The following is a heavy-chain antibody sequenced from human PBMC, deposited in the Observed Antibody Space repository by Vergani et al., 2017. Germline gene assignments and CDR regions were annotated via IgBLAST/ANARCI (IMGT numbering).Heavy chain of an antibody. CDR2: ISSSSSYI. Sequence: EVQLVESGGGLVKPGGSLRLSCAASGFTFSSYSMNWVRQAPGKGLEWVSSISSSSSYIYYADSVKGRFTISRDNAKNSLYLQMNSLRAEDTAVYYCARGAYDILTGYYHYYYYGMDVWGQGTTVTVSS. D-gene: IGHD3-9*01. V-gene: IGHV3-21*01. CDR3: ARGAYDILTGYYHYYYYGMDV. CDR1: GFTFSSYS. J-gene: IGHJ6*02.